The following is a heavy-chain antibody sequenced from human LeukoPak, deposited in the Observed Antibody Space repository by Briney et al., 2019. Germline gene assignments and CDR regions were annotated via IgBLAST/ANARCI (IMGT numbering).Heavy chain of an antibody. V-gene: IGHV4-34*01. CDR2: INHSGST. CDR3: ARRRVRGTFDY. D-gene: IGHD3-10*01. Sequence: SETLSLTCAVYGGSFSGYYWSWIRQPPGKGLEWIGEINHSGSTNYNPSLKSRVTISVDTSKNQFSLKLSSVTAADTAVYYCARRRVRGTFDYWGQGTLVTVSS. CDR1: GGSFSGYY. J-gene: IGHJ4*02.